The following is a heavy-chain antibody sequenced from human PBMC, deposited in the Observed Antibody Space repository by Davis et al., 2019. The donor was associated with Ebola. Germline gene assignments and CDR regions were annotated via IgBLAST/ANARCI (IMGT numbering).Heavy chain of an antibody. J-gene: IGHJ6*04. Sequence: GGSLRLSCAASGFTFSSYAMHWVRQAPGKGLEWVAVISYDGSNKYYADSVKGRFTISRDNSKKTLYLQMNSLRAEDTAVYYCAKSRLSFGVVKYHYGMDVWGKGTTVTVSS. CDR3: AKSRLSFGVVKYHYGMDV. CDR1: GFTFSSYA. V-gene: IGHV3-30*04. CDR2: ISYDGSNK. D-gene: IGHD3-3*01.